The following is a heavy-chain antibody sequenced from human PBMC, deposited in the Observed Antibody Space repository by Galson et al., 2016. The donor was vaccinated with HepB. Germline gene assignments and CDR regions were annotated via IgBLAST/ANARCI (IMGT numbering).Heavy chain of an antibody. Sequence: SLRLSCAASGFTFSSYWMSGVRQAPGRGLEWVANIRHDGSEKYYVDSVKGRFTISRDNAKNSLFLQMSSLRAEDTAVYYCARSRLAAAFDPWGQGTLVTVSS. D-gene: IGHD6-13*01. CDR3: ARSRLAAAFDP. J-gene: IGHJ5*02. CDR2: IRHDGSEK. V-gene: IGHV3-7*03. CDR1: GFTFSSYW.